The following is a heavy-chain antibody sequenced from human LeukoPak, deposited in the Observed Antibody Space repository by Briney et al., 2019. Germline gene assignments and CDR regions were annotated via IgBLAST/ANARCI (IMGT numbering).Heavy chain of an antibody. CDR2: ISGSGGST. CDR3: ARNNGYSSGYYFDY. J-gene: IGHJ4*02. V-gene: IGHV3-23*01. Sequence: GGSLRLSCAASGFTFSSYAMSWVRQAPGKGLEWVSAISGSGGSTYYADSVKGRFTISRDNSKNTLYLQMNSLRAEDTAVYYCARNNGYSSGYYFDYWGQGTLVTVSS. CDR1: GFTFSSYA. D-gene: IGHD6-19*01.